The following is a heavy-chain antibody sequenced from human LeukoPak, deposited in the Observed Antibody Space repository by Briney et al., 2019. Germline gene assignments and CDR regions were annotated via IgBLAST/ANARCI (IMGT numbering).Heavy chain of an antibody. CDR1: GYSLMELS. CDR3: TKGVAVAGTPPGGDY. D-gene: IGHD6-19*01. Sequence: ASVKVSCKVSGYSLMELSTHWVRQAPGKGLEWMGLLNLEHSTYVYAQIFQGRVTMTEDTTTDTAYMELTSRSSEDTAVYYCTKGVAVAGTPPGGDYWGQGTLLTVSS. J-gene: IGHJ4*02. CDR2: LNLEHSTY. V-gene: IGHV1-24*01.